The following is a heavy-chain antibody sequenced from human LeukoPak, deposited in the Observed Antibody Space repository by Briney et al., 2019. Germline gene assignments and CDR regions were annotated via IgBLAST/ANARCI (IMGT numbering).Heavy chain of an antibody. Sequence: PSETLSLTCTVSGGSISSGDYYWSWIRQPPGKGLEWIGYIYYSGSTYYNPSLKSRVTISVDTSENQFSLKLSSVTAADTAVYYCARGQRNYGLYFDYWGQGTLVTVSS. D-gene: IGHD1-7*01. CDR2: IYYSGST. CDR3: ARGQRNYGLYFDY. CDR1: GGSISSGDYY. J-gene: IGHJ4*02. V-gene: IGHV4-30-4*08.